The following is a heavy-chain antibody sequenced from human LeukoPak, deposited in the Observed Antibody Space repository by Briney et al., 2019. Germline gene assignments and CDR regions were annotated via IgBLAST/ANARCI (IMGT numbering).Heavy chain of an antibody. CDR1: GFIFSHDA. D-gene: IGHD4-23*01. V-gene: IGHV3-30-3*01. CDR2: ISKDGITK. J-gene: IGHJ4*02. CDR3: AGDRWPGAPDYLDS. Sequence: GRSLRLSCAASGFIFSHDAIHWVRQAPGKGLEWVAVISKDGITKIYRDSVKGRFTISTDSSKNTVYLQMTGLEVEDTAVYYCAGDRWPGAPDYLDSWGQGTLVAVSS.